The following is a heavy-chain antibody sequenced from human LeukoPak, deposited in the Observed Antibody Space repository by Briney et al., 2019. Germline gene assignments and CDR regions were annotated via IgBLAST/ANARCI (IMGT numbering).Heavy chain of an antibody. CDR3: ARDRGRLRYGMDV. CDR2: IIPIFGTA. V-gene: IGHV1-69*13. D-gene: IGHD3-16*01. J-gene: IGHJ6*02. CDR1: GGTFSSYA. Sequence: SVKVSCKASGGTFSSYAISWVRQAPGQGLEWMGGIIPIFGTANYAQKFQGRVTITADESTSTAYMELSSLRSEDTAMYYCARDRGRLRYGMDVWGQGTTVTVSS.